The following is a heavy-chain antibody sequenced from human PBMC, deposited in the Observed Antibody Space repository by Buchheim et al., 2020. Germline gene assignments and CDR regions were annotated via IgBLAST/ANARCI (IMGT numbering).Heavy chain of an antibody. CDR2: VYHSGYP. D-gene: IGHD3-22*01. CDR1: GGSISSDDSS. J-gene: IGHJ4*02. Sequence: QLQLQESGSGLVKPSQTLSLTCAVSGGSISSDDSSWSWIRQPPGKGLEWIGYVYHSGYPYYNSSLKSRVTISVVRSKNQFSLKLTSVTAADTAIYYCARVSGSGYYFDYWGQGTL. V-gene: IGHV4-30-2*01. CDR3: ARVSGSGYYFDY.